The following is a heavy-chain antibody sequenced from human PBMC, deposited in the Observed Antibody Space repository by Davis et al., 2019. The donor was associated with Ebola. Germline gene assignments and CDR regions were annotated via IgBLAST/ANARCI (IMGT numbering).Heavy chain of an antibody. V-gene: IGHV4-59*01. CDR3: AREGYCSGGSCYSNWFDP. D-gene: IGHD2-15*01. CDR2: IYYSGST. CDR1: GGSFSGYY. Sequence: MPSETLSLTCAVYGGSFSGYYWSWIRQPPGKGLEWIGYIYYSGSTNYNPSLKSRVTISVDTSKNQFSLKLSSVTAADTAVYYCAREGYCSGGSCYSNWFDPWGQGTLVTVSS. J-gene: IGHJ5*02.